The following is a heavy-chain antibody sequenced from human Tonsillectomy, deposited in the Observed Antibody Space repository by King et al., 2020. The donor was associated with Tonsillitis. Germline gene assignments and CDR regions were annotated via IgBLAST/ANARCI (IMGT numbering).Heavy chain of an antibody. J-gene: IGHJ4*02. CDR1: GFIFKSFG. CDR3: AKEGAGPFDS. Sequence: VQLVESGGGVVQPGGSLRLSCEASGFIFKSFGMHWVRQAPGKGLEWVASLSYDGGNKYYADSVKGRFTISRDNSEHTLFLQMNRLRGEDTAIYYCAKEGAGPFDSWGQGTLGTVSA. D-gene: IGHD1-14*01. CDR2: LSYDGGNK. V-gene: IGHV3-30*18.